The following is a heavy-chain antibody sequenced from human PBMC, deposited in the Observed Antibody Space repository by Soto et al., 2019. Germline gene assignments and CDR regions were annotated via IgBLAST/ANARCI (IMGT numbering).Heavy chain of an antibody. V-gene: IGHV4-59*01. CDR2: IYYSGST. J-gene: IGHJ4*02. Sequence: SETLSLTCTVSGGSISSYYWSWIRQPPGKGLEWIGYIYYSGSTNYNPSLKSRVTISVDTSKNQFSLKLSSVTAADTAVYYCARGHYLTYYFDYWGQGTLVTVSS. CDR3: ARGHYLTYYFDY. CDR1: GGSISSYY. D-gene: IGHD1-26*01.